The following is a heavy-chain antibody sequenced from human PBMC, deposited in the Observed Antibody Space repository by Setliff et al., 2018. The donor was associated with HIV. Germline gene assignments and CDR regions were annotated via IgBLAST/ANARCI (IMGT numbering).Heavy chain of an antibody. CDR2: IIPIFGTA. J-gene: IGHJ6*03. Sequence: ASVKVSCKASGGAFSSFAISWVRQAPGQGLEWMGGIIPIFGTANYAQKFQGRVTITTDESTTTAYMELRSLRSEDTAVYYCARETYYGSGSYLPTEYYYYYMDVWGKGTTVTVSS. CDR1: GGAFSSFA. D-gene: IGHD3-10*01. V-gene: IGHV1-69*05. CDR3: ARETYYGSGSYLPTEYYYYYMDV.